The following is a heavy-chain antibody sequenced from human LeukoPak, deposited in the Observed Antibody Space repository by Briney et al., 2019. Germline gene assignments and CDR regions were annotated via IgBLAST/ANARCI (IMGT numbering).Heavy chain of an antibody. Sequence: QPGGSLRLSCAASGFTFDDYAMHWVRQAPGKGLEWVSLISGDGGSTYYADSVKGRFTISRDNAKNSLYLQMNSLRAEDTAIYYCARSLISYFDYGGQGTLVTVSS. D-gene: IGHD2-8*01. CDR2: ISGDGGST. CDR3: ARSLISYFDY. V-gene: IGHV3-43*02. J-gene: IGHJ4*02. CDR1: GFTFDDYA.